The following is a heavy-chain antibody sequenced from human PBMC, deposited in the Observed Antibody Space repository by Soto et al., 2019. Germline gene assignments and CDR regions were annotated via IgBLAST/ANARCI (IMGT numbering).Heavy chain of an antibody. Sequence: PSETLSLTCTVSGGSISSGDYYWSWIRQPPGKGLEWIGYIYHSGTSFYNPSLKSRVTISVDTSKNQFSLKLSSVTAADKAVYYCARVDTALVADYWGQGTLVTVSS. CDR1: GGSISSGDYY. V-gene: IGHV4-30-4*01. J-gene: IGHJ4*02. CDR2: IYHSGTS. CDR3: ARVDTALVADY. D-gene: IGHD5-18*01.